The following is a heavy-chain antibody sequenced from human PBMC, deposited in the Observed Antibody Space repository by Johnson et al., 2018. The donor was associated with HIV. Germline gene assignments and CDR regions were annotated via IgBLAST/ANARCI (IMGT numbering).Heavy chain of an antibody. CDR3: AKDQHGPLVPTVMRDDAFDI. CDR1: GFDFRNHA. D-gene: IGHD5-12*01. CDR2: ISSDVTEK. Sequence: QVHLVESGGGVVPPRRSLRLSCAASGFDFRNHAIHWARQAPGQGLEWVALISSDVTEKLYADSEKGRFTISRDNSKNAVYLQMNSLGAGDTAVYYCAKDQHGPLVPTVMRDDAFDIWGQGTMVTVSS. V-gene: IGHV3-30*04. J-gene: IGHJ3*02.